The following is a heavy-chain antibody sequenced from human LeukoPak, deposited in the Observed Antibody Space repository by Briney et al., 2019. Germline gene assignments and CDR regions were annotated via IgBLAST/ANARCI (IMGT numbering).Heavy chain of an antibody. Sequence: SETLSLTCAVYGGSFSGYYWSWIRQPPGKGLEWIGEINHSGSTNYNPSLKSRVTISVDTSKNQFSLKLSSVTAADTAVYYCARVRTRLYCSSTSCRYCYFDLWGRGTLVTVSS. J-gene: IGHJ2*01. CDR1: GGSFSGYY. CDR2: INHSGST. D-gene: IGHD2-2*01. V-gene: IGHV4-34*01. CDR3: ARVRTRLYCSSTSCRYCYFDL.